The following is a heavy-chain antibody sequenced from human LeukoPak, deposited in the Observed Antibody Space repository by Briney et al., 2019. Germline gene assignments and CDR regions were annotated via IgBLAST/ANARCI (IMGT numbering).Heavy chain of an antibody. J-gene: IGHJ4*02. CDR2: ISYDGTNK. D-gene: IGHD6-6*01. V-gene: IGHV3-30*14. CDR3: ARDQLALGDY. Sequence: PGGSLRLSCAASGFTVSSNYMSWVRQAPGKGLEWVAVISYDGTNKYYADSVKGRFTISRDNSKNTLYLQMNSLRTEDTAVYYCARDQLALGDYWGQGTLVTVSS. CDR1: GFTVSSNY.